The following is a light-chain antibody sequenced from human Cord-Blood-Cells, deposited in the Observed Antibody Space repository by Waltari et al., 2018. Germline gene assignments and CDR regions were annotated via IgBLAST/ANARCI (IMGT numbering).Light chain of an antibody. Sequence: PGERATLSCRASQSVSSNLAWYQQKPGQAPRLLIYGASTRATGIPARFSGSGSGTEFTLTISSLQSEDFAVYYCQQYNNWPPLTFGGGTKVEIK. CDR3: QQYNNWPPLT. V-gene: IGKV3-15*01. CDR1: QSVSSN. J-gene: IGKJ4*01. CDR2: GAS.